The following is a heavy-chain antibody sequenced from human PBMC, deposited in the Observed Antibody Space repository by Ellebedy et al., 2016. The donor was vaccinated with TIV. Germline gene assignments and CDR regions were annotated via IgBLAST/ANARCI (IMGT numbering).Heavy chain of an antibody. V-gene: IGHV5-51*01. Sequence: GGSLRLXXEGSGYRFTTYWIGWVRRMPGKGLEWMGITYPDDSDTRYSPSIQGQVTISADKSISTAYLQWSSLKASDTAMYYCARQSLDGAYYFDYWGQGTLVTVTS. CDR3: ARQSLDGAYYFDY. D-gene: IGHD1-1*01. CDR2: TYPDDSDT. J-gene: IGHJ4*02. CDR1: GYRFTTYW.